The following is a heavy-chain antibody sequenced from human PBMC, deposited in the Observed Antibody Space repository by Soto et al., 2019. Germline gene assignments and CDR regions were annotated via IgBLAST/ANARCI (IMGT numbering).Heavy chain of an antibody. CDR2: IIPVFGLV. D-gene: IGHD6-19*01. V-gene: IGHV1-69*13. CDR3: AGGRIGVVGSRAYYGMDG. CDR1: GGTPSNSA. J-gene: IGHJ6*02. Sequence: AVKVSCKSSGGTPSNSAISWVRQAPGQGLEWMGGIIPVFGLVKYAQNFQGRVTITADESTNTAYMELSSLRPEDTAVYYCAGGRIGVVGSRAYYGMDGRGQGTTVTVYS.